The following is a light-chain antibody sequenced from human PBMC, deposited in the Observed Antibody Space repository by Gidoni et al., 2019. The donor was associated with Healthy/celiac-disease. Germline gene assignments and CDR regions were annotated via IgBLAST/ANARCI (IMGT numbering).Light chain of an antibody. CDR2: GAS. CDR1: KSVSSSY. CDR3: QQYGSSPRLT. J-gene: IGKJ4*01. Sequence: EHVMQQPPCIPSLSPGERATISRTASKSVSSSYLAGYQQKPGQAPRLLIYGASSRATGFPDRFSGSGSGTDVTLTISRLEPEDVAVYYCQQYGSSPRLTFGGGTKVEIK. V-gene: IGKV3-20*01.